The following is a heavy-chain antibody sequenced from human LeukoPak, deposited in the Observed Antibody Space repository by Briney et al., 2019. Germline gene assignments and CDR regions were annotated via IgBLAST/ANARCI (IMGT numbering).Heavy chain of an antibody. CDR2: INPNSGGT. J-gene: IGHJ3*02. Sequence: ASVKVSCKASGYTFTSYYIHWVRQAPGQGLEWMGWINPNSGGTNYAQNFQGRVTMTRDTSITTDYMELSRLRSDDTAVYYCARDYYSLKTGRVRAFDIWGQGTMVTVSS. V-gene: IGHV1-2*02. CDR3: ARDYYSLKTGRVRAFDI. CDR1: GYTFTSYY. D-gene: IGHD3-10*01.